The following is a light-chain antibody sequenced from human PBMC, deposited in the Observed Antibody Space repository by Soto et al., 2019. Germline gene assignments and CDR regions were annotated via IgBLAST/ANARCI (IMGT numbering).Light chain of an antibody. Sequence: DIQMTQSPSSVSASVGGSLTITCRASQGITSWVAWYQHKPGRAPKLLIYAASRLQSGVPSRFSGSGSGTDFTLTISSLQPEDFGTYYCQQTSSFPLTLGGGTKVEIK. CDR2: AAS. CDR3: QQTSSFPLT. J-gene: IGKJ4*01. V-gene: IGKV1-12*01. CDR1: QGITSW.